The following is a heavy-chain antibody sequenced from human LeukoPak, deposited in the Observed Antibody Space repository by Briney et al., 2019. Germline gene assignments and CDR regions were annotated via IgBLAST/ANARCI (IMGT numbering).Heavy chain of an antibody. J-gene: IGHJ6*01. CDR2: IYYSGST. D-gene: IGHD1-26*01. V-gene: IGHV4-59*01. CDR1: GCSISSYY. CDR3: ARDLRGGADYGMDV. Sequence: KASETLSLTCTVSGCSISSYYWSWIRQPPGKGLEWIGYIYYSGSTNYNPSLKSRGTISVDTCKNQFSLKLGSVNAADTAVYYGARDLRGGADYGMDVWGQGTTVTVCS.